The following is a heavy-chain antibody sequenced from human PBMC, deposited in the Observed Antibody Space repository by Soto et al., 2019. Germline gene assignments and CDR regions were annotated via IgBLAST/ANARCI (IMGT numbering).Heavy chain of an antibody. CDR1: GFTFSNAW. V-gene: IGHV3-15*01. J-gene: IGHJ4*02. D-gene: IGHD6-19*01. CDR2: IKSKTDGGTT. Sequence: PGGSLRLSCAASGFTFSNAWMSWVRQAPGKGLEWVGRIKSKTDGGTTDYAAPVKGRFTISRDDSKNTLYLQMNSLRAEDTAVYYCAKDHGYSSGWLFDYWGQGTLVTVSS. CDR3: AKDHGYSSGWLFDY.